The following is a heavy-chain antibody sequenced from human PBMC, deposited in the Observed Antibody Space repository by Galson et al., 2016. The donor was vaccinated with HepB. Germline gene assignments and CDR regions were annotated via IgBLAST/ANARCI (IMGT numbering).Heavy chain of an antibody. CDR2: ISTNGISQ. V-gene: IGHV3-30*18. D-gene: IGHD3-9*01. CDR3: AKDQGILRHFDWLTYDAFDM. Sequence: VRQAPGKGLEWVAVISTNGISQNYEDSVKGRFTVYRDNSKNTVDLQMNSLRPEDTAVYYCAKDQGILRHFDWLTYDAFDMWGQGTMVTVSS. J-gene: IGHJ3*02.